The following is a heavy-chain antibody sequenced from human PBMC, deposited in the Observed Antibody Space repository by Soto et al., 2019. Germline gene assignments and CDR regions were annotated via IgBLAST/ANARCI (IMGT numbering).Heavy chain of an antibody. CDR2: LYWGDDE. CDR3: ARRYGLGDYFDY. D-gene: IGHD5-18*01. J-gene: IGHJ4*02. CDR1: GFSLSTSGVG. Sequence: QITLKESGPTLVKPTQTLTLTCTFSGFSLSTSGVGVGWIRQPPGKALEWLALLYWGDDERYSPSLKSRLTITRDTSKKPVVLKLPNMGPVDTATYSCARRYGLGDYFDYWGQGTLVSVSS. V-gene: IGHV2-5*02.